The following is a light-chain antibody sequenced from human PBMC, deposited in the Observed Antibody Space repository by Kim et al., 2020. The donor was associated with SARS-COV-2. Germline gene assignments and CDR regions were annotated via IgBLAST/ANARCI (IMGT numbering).Light chain of an antibody. CDR2: GAS. J-gene: IGKJ4*01. CDR3: KQNYSLRT. CDR1: QGVSTTY. V-gene: IGKV3D-7*01. Sequence: PGEEATLPCRASQGVSTTYSACNKQQAGLPRRLFIDGASSRATAIPARVSGGGCETDFTLTISSLQPEDFAFSYCKQNYSLRTFVGGTKVDIK.